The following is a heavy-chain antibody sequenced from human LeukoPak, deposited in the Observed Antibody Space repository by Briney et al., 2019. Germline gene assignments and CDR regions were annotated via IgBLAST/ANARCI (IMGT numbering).Heavy chain of an antibody. V-gene: IGHV4-34*01. J-gene: IGHJ3*02. CDR3: ARAGTTADAFDI. CDR1: GGSFSGYY. D-gene: IGHD1-1*01. Sequence: SETLSLTCAVYGGSFSGYYWSWIRQPPGKGLEWIGEINHSGSTKYNPSLKSRVTISVDTSKNQFSLKLSSVTAADTAVYYCARAGTTADAFDIWGQGTMVTVSS. CDR2: INHSGST.